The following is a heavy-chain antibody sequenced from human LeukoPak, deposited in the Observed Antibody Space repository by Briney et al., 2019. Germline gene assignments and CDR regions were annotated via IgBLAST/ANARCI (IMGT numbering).Heavy chain of an antibody. D-gene: IGHD6-13*01. CDR3: ARDSSSWYKSFDY. CDR1: GYTFTGYY. Sequence: ASVKVSCKASGYTFTGYYMHWVRQAPGQGLEWMGWINPNSGGTNYAQKFQGRVTVTRDTSISTAYMELSRLRSDDTAVYYCARDSSSWYKSFDYWGQGTLVTVSS. V-gene: IGHV1-2*02. CDR2: INPNSGGT. J-gene: IGHJ4*02.